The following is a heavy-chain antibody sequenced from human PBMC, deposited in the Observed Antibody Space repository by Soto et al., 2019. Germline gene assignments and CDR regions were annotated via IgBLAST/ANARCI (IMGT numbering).Heavy chain of an antibody. V-gene: IGHV4-4*07. CDR1: GGSISSYY. CDR2: IYTSGST. CDR3: ATEASSGSGWYAGLFDP. Sequence: QVQLQESGPGLVKPSETLSLTCTVSGGSISSYYWSWIRQPAGKGLEWIGRIYTSGSTNYNPSLKSRVSMSVDTSKNQFSLKLSSVTAADTAVYYCATEASSGSGWYAGLFDPWGQGTLVTVSS. D-gene: IGHD6-19*01. J-gene: IGHJ5*02.